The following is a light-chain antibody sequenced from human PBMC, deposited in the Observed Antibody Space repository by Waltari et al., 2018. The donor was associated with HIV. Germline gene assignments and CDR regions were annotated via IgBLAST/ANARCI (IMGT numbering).Light chain of an antibody. V-gene: IGKV4-1*01. CDR1: RSLLDTSTTPNY. CDR3: QQYYSIPLT. Sequence: DIVMTQSPDSLRVSLGERATINCRSSRSLLDTSTTPNYLACDQQKVGQPPNVLIYWASTRESGVPDRFSGRGSGATFSLTINYLHAEDVALYFCQQYYSIPLTFGAGTKVEI. J-gene: IGKJ4*01. CDR2: WAS.